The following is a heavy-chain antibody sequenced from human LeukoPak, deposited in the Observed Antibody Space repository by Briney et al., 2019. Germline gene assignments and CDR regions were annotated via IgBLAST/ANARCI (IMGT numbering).Heavy chain of an antibody. CDR1: GFTFDDYA. CDR2: INWNSGNI. V-gene: IGHV3-9*01. Sequence: GGSLRLSCAASGFTFDDYAMHWVRLAPGKGLEWVSSINWNSGNIGYADSVKGRFTISRDNAKKSLYLQMNSLRAEDTALYYCGKGYYYDTSGTVDYWGQGTLVTVSS. CDR3: GKGYYYDTSGTVDY. D-gene: IGHD3-22*01. J-gene: IGHJ4*02.